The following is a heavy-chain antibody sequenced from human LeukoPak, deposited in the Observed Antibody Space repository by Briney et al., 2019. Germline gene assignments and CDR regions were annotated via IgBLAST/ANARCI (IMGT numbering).Heavy chain of an antibody. J-gene: IGHJ4*02. CDR2: INRDGSEK. D-gene: IGHD1-1*01. Sequence: SGGSLRLSCAASEFTFFTYWMSWVRQAPGKGLEWVANINRDGSEKYYVDSLKGRFTISRDNAKNSLYLQMNSLRAEDTAVYYCARETVSASYFDYWGQGTLVTVSS. V-gene: IGHV3-7*01. CDR3: ARETVSASYFDY. CDR1: EFTFFTYW.